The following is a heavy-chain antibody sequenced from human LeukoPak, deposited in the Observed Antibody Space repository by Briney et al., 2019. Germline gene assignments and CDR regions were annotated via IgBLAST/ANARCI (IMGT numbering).Heavy chain of an antibody. Sequence: GSLRLSCAASGFTFSSYSMNWVRQAPGKGLEWVSYISSSSSTIYYSNSVKVRFTISRDNAKNPLYLQIKSLRAEDTAVYYCARDRLEEEGSCAFDIWGQGRMVSVSS. J-gene: IGHJ3*02. D-gene: IGHD3-10*01. CDR1: GFTFSSYS. V-gene: IGHV3-48*01. CDR3: ARDRLEEEGSCAFDI. CDR2: ISSSSSTI.